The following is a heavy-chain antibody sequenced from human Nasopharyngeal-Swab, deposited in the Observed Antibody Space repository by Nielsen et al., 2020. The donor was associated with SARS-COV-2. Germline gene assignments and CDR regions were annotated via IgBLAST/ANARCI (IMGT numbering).Heavy chain of an antibody. Sequence: GESLKISCAASGFTFSSYEMNWVRQAPGKGLEWVSVISGSDYSTHYADSVKGRFTISRDNSKNTVSLQMNSLRAEDTAIYYCAKDRDSGDDSDDYYHYYGMDVWGQGTTVTVSS. J-gene: IGHJ6*02. CDR1: GFTFSSYE. V-gene: IGHV3-23*01. CDR2: ISGSDYST. D-gene: IGHD5-12*01. CDR3: AKDRDSGDDSDDYYHYYGMDV.